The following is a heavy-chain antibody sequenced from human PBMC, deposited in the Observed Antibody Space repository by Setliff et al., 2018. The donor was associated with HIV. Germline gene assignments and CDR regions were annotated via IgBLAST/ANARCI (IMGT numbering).Heavy chain of an antibody. J-gene: IGHJ4*02. Sequence: GASVKVSCKTSGGTFSSYAISWVRQAPGQGLEWMGGIIPIFGTANYAQKFQGRVTITTDESTSTAYMELSSLRSEDTAVYYCARERRYCSGGSCSKFFDYWGQGMLVTVSS. CDR2: IIPIFGTA. V-gene: IGHV1-69*05. D-gene: IGHD2-15*01. CDR1: GGTFSSYA. CDR3: ARERRYCSGGSCSKFFDY.